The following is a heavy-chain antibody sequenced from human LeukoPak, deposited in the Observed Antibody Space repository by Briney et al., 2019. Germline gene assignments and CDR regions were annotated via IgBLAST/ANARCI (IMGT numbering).Heavy chain of an antibody. CDR2: ISGSGGST. V-gene: IGHV3-23*01. CDR1: GFTFSSYA. J-gene: IGHJ3*02. D-gene: IGHD2-21*02. Sequence: GGSLRLSCAASGFTFSSYAMSWVRQAPGKGLEWVSAISGSGGSTYYADSVKGRFTISRDNSKNTLYLPMNSLRAEDTAVYYCAKDPIVVVTADAFVIWGQGTIVTVSS. CDR3: AKDPIVVVTADAFVI.